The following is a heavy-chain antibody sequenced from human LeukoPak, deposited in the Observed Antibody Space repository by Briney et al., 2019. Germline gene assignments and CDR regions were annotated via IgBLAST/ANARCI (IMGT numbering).Heavy chain of an antibody. Sequence: SETLSLTCAVYGGSFGGYYWSWIRQPPGKGLEWIGEINHSGSTNYNPSLKSRVTISVDTSKNQFSLKLSSVTAADTAVYYCARGRSPALGYYYYYMDVWGEGTTVTVSS. V-gene: IGHV4-34*01. CDR3: ARGRSPALGYYYYYMDV. J-gene: IGHJ6*03. CDR1: GGSFGGYY. CDR2: INHSGST. D-gene: IGHD3-16*01.